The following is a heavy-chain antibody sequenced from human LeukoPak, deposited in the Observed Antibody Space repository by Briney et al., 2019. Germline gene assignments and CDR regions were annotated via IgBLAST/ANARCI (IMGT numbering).Heavy chain of an antibody. Sequence: AGGSLRLSCAASGFTYSNYAMNWVRQAPGKGLEWVSVISGSGRSTYYADSVKGRFTISRDNAKNTLYLQMNSLRAEDTAVYYCAREAQGGNWNDHHDYWGQGTLVTVSS. D-gene: IGHD1-1*01. CDR3: AREAQGGNWNDHHDY. V-gene: IGHV3-23*01. CDR1: GFTYSNYA. J-gene: IGHJ4*02. CDR2: ISGSGRST.